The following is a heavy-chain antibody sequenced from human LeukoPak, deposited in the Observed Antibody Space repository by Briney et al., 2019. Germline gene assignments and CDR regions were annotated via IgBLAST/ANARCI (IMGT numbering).Heavy chain of an antibody. Sequence: GGSLRLSCAASGFTFSNYWMHWVRQVPGKGLVWVSYISVDGRTTRYADSVKGRFTISRDNAKNMLYLQMNSLRVEDTAVFYCARDQYDTWSRRGNFDSWGQGTLVIVSS. CDR3: ARDQYDTWSRRGNFDS. CDR1: GFTFSNYW. V-gene: IGHV3-74*01. D-gene: IGHD3-3*01. J-gene: IGHJ4*02. CDR2: ISVDGRTT.